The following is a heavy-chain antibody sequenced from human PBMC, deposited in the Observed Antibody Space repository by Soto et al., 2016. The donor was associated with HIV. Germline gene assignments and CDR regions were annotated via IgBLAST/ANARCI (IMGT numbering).Heavy chain of an antibody. CDR2: MNPQSGNT. V-gene: IGHV1-8*01. D-gene: IGHD3-22*01. CDR3: TRGAPYYFSSRTSPFYFEH. Sequence: QVQLVQSGAEVMQPGASVKVSCTTSGYTFSDHDINWVRQAPGQGLQWMGWMNPQSGNTGYAQKFQGRVTFTRDTSIRTFYMEVRSLRFDDTAVYYCTRGAPYYFSSRTSPFYFEHWGQGTLLTVSS. J-gene: IGHJ4*02. CDR1: GYTFSDHD.